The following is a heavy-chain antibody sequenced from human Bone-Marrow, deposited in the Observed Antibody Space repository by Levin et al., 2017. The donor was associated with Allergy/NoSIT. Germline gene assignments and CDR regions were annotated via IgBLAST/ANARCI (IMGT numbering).Heavy chain of an antibody. CDR3: ARDGGSVAAHDWYFDL. CDR2: IKTDGSIT. D-gene: IGHD2-15*01. CDR1: EFSFSNDW. V-gene: IGHV3-74*01. Sequence: PGGSLRLSCAASEFSFSNDWKNWVRQAPGKGQVWVSRIKTDGSITTYADSVKGRVTISRDNAKNTVYLQMNSRRAEDTAVYYGARDGGSVAAHDWYFDLWGRGTLVTVSS. J-gene: IGHJ2*01.